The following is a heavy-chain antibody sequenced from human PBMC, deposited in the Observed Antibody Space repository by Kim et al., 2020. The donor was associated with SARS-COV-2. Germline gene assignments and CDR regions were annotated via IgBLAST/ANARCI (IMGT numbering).Heavy chain of an antibody. Sequence: YAQKFQGRVTMTRTTSITTAYMELSSLRAEDTAVYYCARRIAAAGTPIGYWGQGTLVTVSS. J-gene: IGHJ4*02. CDR3: ARRIAAAGTPIGY. D-gene: IGHD6-13*01. V-gene: IGHV1-8*01.